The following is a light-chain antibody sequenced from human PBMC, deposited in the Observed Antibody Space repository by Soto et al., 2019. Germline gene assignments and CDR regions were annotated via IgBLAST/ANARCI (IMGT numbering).Light chain of an antibody. CDR2: KAS. Sequence: IQMTQSPSTLSASVGDRVTITCRASQSISSWLAWYQQNPGQAPKLLIYKASTLQSGVPSRFSGRESGTELNLAISSLQTDDSAPYYCPQDNDHWTFGQRTKGDIK. CDR1: QSISSW. V-gene: IGKV1-5*03. CDR3: PQDNDHWT. J-gene: IGKJ1*01.